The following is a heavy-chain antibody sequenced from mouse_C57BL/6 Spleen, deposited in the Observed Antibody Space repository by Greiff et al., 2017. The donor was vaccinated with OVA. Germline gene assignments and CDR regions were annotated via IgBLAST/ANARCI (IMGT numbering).Heavy chain of an antibody. J-gene: IGHJ2*01. CDR2: INYDGSST. CDR1: GFTFSDYY. V-gene: IGHV5-16*01. Sequence: EVKLVESEGGLVQPGSSMKLSCTASGFTFSDYYMAWVRQVPEKGLEWVANINYDGSSTYYLDSLKSRFIISRDNAKNILYLQMSSLKSEDTATYYCARGIDYYGSSYYFDYWGQGTTLTVSS. CDR3: ARGIDYYGSSYYFDY. D-gene: IGHD1-1*01.